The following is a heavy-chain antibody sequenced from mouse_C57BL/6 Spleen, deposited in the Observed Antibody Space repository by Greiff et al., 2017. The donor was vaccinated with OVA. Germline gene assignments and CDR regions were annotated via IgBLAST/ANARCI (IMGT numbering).Heavy chain of an antibody. J-gene: IGHJ4*01. CDR2: IYPRSGNT. CDR1: GYTFTSYG. Sequence: VKLVESGAELARPGASVKLSCKASGYTFTSYGISWVKQRTGQGLEWIGEIYPRSGNTYYNEKFKGKATLTADKSSSTAYMEHRSLTSEDSAVYCGARDYYDYADGPKAMDYWGQGTSVTVSS. V-gene: IGHV1-81*01. D-gene: IGHD2-4*01. CDR3: ARDYYDYADGPKAMDY.